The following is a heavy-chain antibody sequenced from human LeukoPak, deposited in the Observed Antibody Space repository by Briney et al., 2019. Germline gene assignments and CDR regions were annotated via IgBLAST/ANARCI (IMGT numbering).Heavy chain of an antibody. CDR1: GGSISSSSYY. D-gene: IGHD4-17*01. J-gene: IGHJ4*02. Sequence: SETLSLTSTLPGGSISSSSYYWGWIRQPPGKGLEWIGSIYYSGSTYYNPSLKSRVTISVDTSKNQFSLKLSSVTAADTAVYYCASITVTTHWGQGTLVTVSS. V-gene: IGHV4-39*01. CDR2: IYYSGST. CDR3: ASITVTTH.